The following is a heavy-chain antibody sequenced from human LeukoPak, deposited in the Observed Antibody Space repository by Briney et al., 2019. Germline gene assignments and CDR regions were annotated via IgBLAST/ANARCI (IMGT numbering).Heavy chain of an antibody. CDR1: GFTFSNAW. CDR3: TATLGVYAFDY. V-gene: IGHV3-15*01. J-gene: IGHJ4*02. CDR2: IKSKTDGGTT. Sequence: TGGSLRLSCAASGFTFSNAWMSWVRQAPGKGLEWVGRIKSKTDGGTTDYAAPVKGRFTISRDDSKNTLYLQMNSLKTEDTAVYYCTATLGVYAFDYWGQGTLVTVSS. D-gene: IGHD2-8*01.